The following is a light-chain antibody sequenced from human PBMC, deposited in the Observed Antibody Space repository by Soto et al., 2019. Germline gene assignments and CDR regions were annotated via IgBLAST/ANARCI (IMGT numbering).Light chain of an antibody. CDR1: QSVSSS. CDR2: DAS. Sequence: EIVLTQSPATLSLSPGERATLSCRASQSVSSSLAWYQQKPGQAPRLLIYDASNRATGIPARFSGSVSGTDFTLTISSLEPEDFAVYYCQQRSNWPPVYTFGQGTKLEI. J-gene: IGKJ2*01. CDR3: QQRSNWPPVYT. V-gene: IGKV3-11*01.